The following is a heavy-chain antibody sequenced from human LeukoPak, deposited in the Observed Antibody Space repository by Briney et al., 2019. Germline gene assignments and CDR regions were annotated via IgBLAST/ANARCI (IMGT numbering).Heavy chain of an antibody. CDR2: IRYDGSNK. D-gene: IGHD2-2*01. Sequence: GGSLRLSCAASGFTFSSYGMHWVRQAPGKGLEWVAFIRYDGSNKYYADSVKGRFTISRDNSKNTLYLQMNSLRAEDTAVYYCARDGYCSSTSCYYGYYGSGSYFYWGQGTLVTVSS. CDR3: ARDGYCSSTSCYYGYYGSGSYFY. V-gene: IGHV3-30*02. J-gene: IGHJ4*02. CDR1: GFTFSSYG.